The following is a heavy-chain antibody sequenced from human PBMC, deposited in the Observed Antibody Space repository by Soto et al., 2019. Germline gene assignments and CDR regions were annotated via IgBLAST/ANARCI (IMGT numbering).Heavy chain of an antibody. CDR1: GYTFTSYF. J-gene: IGHJ4*02. D-gene: IGHD2-15*01. CDR2: VNPSDGST. Sequence: QVQLVQSGAEVKKPGASVKVSCKASGYTFTSYFIHWVRQAPGQGLEWMGLVNPSDGSTSYAQKFQDRVTMTRDTSTSTVYMELSSLRSEDTAVYRCARNSGHCSGGSCYQFWGQGTLVTVSS. CDR3: ARNSGHCSGGSCYQF. V-gene: IGHV1-46*01.